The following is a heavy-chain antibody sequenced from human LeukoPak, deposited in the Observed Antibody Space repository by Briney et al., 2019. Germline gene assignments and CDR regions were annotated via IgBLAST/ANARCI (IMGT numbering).Heavy chain of an antibody. J-gene: IGHJ5*02. CDR1: GYTLTELS. CDR3: ARDAGYPSWFDP. V-gene: IGHV1-24*01. CDR2: FDPEDGET. D-gene: IGHD5-18*01. Sequence: ASVKVSCKVSGYTLTELSMHWVRQAPGKGLEWMGGFDPEDGETIYAQKFQGRVTMTEDTSTDTAYMELSSLRSDDTAVYYCARDAGYPSWFDPWGQGTLVTVSS.